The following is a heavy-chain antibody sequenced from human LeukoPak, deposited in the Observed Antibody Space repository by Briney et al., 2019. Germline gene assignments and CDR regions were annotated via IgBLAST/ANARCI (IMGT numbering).Heavy chain of an antibody. J-gene: IGHJ5*02. Sequence: GSMKGSCKAFWYTFTRHYMHWVRQAPWQRLEGMGRIHPNSGGTNYAQKFQGRVTMTRDTSISTAYMELSRLRSDDTAVYYCARIAGYDILTGYLYNWFDPWGQGTLVTVSS. CDR1: WYTFTRHY. CDR2: IHPNSGGT. D-gene: IGHD3-9*01. V-gene: IGHV1-2*02. CDR3: ARIAGYDILTGYLYNWFDP.